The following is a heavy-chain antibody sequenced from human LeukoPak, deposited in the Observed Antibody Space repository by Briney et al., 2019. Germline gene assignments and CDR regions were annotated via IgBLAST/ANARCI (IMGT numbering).Heavy chain of an antibody. CDR1: GFIFSSYD. CDR3: ARDSEPTWSSFDV. D-gene: IGHD3-3*01. CDR2: IWYDESNK. J-gene: IGHJ3*01. Sequence: AGGSLRLSCATSGFIFSSYDMHWVRQAPGKGLEWVAVIWYDESNKSYRDSVKGRFTISRDNSKNTSYLQMNSVRAEDTAVYYCARDSEPTWSSFDVWGQGTVVTVSS. V-gene: IGHV3-33*01.